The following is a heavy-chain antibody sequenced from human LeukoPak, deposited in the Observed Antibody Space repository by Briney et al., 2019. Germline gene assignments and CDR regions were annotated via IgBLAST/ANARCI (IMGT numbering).Heavy chain of an antibody. V-gene: IGHV4-34*01. J-gene: IGHJ6*03. CDR1: GGSFSGYY. CDR2: IYYSGST. CDR3: ARLGSSSFDYYYYMDV. Sequence: PSETLSLTCAVYGGSFSGYYWSWIRQPPGKGLEWLGSIYYSGSTYYNPSLKSRVTISVDTSKNQFSLKLSSVTAADTAVYYCARLGSSSFDYYYYMDVWGKGTTVTVSS. D-gene: IGHD6-13*01.